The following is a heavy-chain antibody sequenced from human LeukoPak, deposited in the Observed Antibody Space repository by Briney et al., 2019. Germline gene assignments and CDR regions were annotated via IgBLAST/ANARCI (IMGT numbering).Heavy chain of an antibody. CDR3: ARPQRIGGALY. CDR2: INPNSGGT. V-gene: IGHV1-2*02. CDR1: GYTFTGYY. J-gene: IGHJ4*02. Sequence: ASVTVSCKASGYTFTGYYMHWVRQAPGQGLEWMGWINPNSGGTNYVQKFQGRVTMTRDTSISTAYMELSRLRSDDTAVYYCARPQRIGGALYWGQGTLVTVSS. D-gene: IGHD3-16*01.